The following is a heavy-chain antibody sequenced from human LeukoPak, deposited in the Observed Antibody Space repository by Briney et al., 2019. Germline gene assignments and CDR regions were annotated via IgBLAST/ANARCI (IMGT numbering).Heavy chain of an antibody. J-gene: IGHJ4*02. D-gene: IGHD3-3*01. CDR1: GFSFSGYG. V-gene: IGHV3-30*02. CDR3: AKVYTRFLEWLFYY. CDR2: IRYDGSNE. Sequence: GGSLRLSCAASGFSFSGYGMHWVRQAPGKGLEWVAFIRYDGSNEYYADSVKGRFTISRDKSKNTLSLQMNGLRVEDTAVYYCAKVYTRFLEWLFYYWGQGTLVTVSS.